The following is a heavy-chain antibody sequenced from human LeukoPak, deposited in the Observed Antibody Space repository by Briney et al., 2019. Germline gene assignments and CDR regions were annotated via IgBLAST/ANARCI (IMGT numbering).Heavy chain of an antibody. CDR1: GGSINSYH. CDR3: ARQGFGSGWIFDY. Sequence: PSETLSLTCTASGGSINSYHWSWIRQPPGKGLEWIGYIYYSGSTNYNPSLKSRVTISVDTSKNQFSLKLTSVTAADTAVYYCARQGFGSGWIFDYWGQGTLVTVSS. J-gene: IGHJ4*02. V-gene: IGHV4-59*08. D-gene: IGHD6-19*01. CDR2: IYYSGST.